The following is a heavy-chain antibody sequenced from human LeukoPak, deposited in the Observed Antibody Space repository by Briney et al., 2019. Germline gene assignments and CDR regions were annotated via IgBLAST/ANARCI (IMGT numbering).Heavy chain of an antibody. CDR2: ISHIGRT. CDR1: GDSFSSHY. CDR3: ARDLVTVTKGFDI. V-gene: IGHV4-59*11. Sequence: SETLSLTCAVSGDSFSSHYWTWIRQSPGTGLEWIGYISHIGRTNYNPSLKNRVTISIDTSKNQFSLKLRSVTAADTAVYYCARDLVTVTKGFDIWGQGTMVSVSS. J-gene: IGHJ3*02. D-gene: IGHD4-17*01.